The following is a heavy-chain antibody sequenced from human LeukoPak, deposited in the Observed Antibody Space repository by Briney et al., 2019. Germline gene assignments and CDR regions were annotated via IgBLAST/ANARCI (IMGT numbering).Heavy chain of an antibody. J-gene: IGHJ4*02. CDR1: GGTFSSYT. V-gene: IGHV1-69*02. CDR2: IIPILGIA. CDR3: ASALGSYYASGSPTTY. Sequence: SVKVSCKASGGTFSSYTISWVRQAPGQGLEWMGRIIPILGIANYAQKFQGRVTITADKSTSTAYMELSSLRSEDTAVYYRASALGSYYASGSPTTYWGQGTLVTVSS. D-gene: IGHD3-10*01.